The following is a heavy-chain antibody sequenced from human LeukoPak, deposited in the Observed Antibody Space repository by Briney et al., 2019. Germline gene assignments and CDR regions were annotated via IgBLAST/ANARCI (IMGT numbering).Heavy chain of an antibody. J-gene: IGHJ3*02. V-gene: IGHV1-2*02. CDR2: INPNSGGT. Sequence: ASVKVSCKASGYTFTGYYMHWVRQAPGQGLEWMGWINPNSGGTNYAQKFQGRVTMTRDTSISTAYVELSRLRSDDTAVYYCAHVIAVAGTTTDAFDIWGQGTMVTVSS. D-gene: IGHD6-19*01. CDR1: GYTFTGYY. CDR3: AHVIAVAGTTTDAFDI.